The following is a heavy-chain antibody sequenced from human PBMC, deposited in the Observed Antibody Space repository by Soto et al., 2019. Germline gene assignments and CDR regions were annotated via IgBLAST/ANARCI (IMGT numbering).Heavy chain of an antibody. CDR1: GFTFSSYG. CDR3: ARDRAGATSAFDI. CDR2: IWYDGSNK. V-gene: IGHV3-33*01. D-gene: IGHD1-1*01. Sequence: QVQLVESGGGVVQPGRSLRLSCAASGFTFSSYGMHWVRQAPGKGLEWVAVIWYDGSNKYYADSVKGRFTISRDNSKNTLYLQMNSLRAEDTAVYYCARDRAGATSAFDIWGQGTMVTVSS. J-gene: IGHJ3*02.